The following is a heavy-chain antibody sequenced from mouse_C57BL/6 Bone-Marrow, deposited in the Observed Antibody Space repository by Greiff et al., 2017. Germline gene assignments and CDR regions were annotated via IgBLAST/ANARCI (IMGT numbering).Heavy chain of an antibody. V-gene: IGHV1-4*01. D-gene: IGHD3-2*02. Sequence: VQLQQSDAELAKPGASVKISCKASGYTFTDYTMHWMKQRPEQGLEWIGYINPSDGYTKYNQKFKGKATLTADKSSSTAYMQLSSLTSEDSAVYFCARGRPVRVEAYWGQGTTLTVSA. CDR2: INPSDGYT. CDR3: ARGRPVRVEAY. CDR1: GYTFTDYT. J-gene: IGHJ2*01.